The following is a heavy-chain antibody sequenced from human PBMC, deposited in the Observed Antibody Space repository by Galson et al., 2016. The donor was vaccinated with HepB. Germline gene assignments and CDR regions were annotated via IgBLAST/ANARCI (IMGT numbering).Heavy chain of an antibody. J-gene: IGHJ3*01. Sequence: QSGAEVKKPGESLRISCKTSGYNFTSYWITWARQMPGKDVEWMGRIDPSDSFTDYSPSFRGHVTLSVDKSFDTAYLQWNSLKPSDTAFYYCARLGKMEQQQPTDAFDFWGQGTMVTVSS. CDR1: GYNFTSYW. CDR3: ARLGKMEQQQPTDAFDF. CDR2: IDPSDSFT. V-gene: IGHV5-10-1*01. D-gene: IGHD1/OR15-1a*01.